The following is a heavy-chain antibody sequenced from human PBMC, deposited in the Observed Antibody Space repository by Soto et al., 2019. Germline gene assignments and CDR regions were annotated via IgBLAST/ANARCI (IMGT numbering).Heavy chain of an antibody. CDR3: ARVGGGWGKFDY. V-gene: IGHV3-74*01. D-gene: IGHD2-21*01. J-gene: IGHJ4*02. CDR2: ISGDGRCT. CDR1: GFTFSNYW. Sequence: EVQLVESGGGLVQPGGSLRLSCGASGFTFSNYWMRWVRQAPGEGLVWVSRISGDGRCTRVADSVKGRFTISRDNAKNTLHLQMDSLRVEDTDVYDCARVGGGWGKFDYWGQGALVTVSS.